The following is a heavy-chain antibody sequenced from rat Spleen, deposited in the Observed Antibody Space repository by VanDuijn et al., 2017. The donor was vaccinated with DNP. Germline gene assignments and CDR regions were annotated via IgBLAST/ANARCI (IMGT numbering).Heavy chain of an antibody. CDR1: GFSFSDYD. V-gene: IGHV5-7*01. Sequence: EVQLVESGGGFVQPGRSLKLSCAASGFSFSDYDMAWVRQAPTKGLEWVASISYDGSSTYYRDSVKGRFTISRDNVKSTLYLEMDSLRPEDTATYYCARDDYGSYGAMDPWGQGTSVTVSS. CDR3: ARDDYGSYGAMDP. J-gene: IGHJ4*01. CDR2: ISYDGSST. D-gene: IGHD1-3*01.